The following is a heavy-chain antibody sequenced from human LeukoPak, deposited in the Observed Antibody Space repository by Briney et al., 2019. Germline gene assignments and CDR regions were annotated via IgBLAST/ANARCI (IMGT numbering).Heavy chain of an antibody. CDR3: AKRYYGSGSGFGSYYFDY. Sequence: GGSLRLSCAASGFTFSSYAMSWVHQAPGKGLEWVSAISGSGGSTYYADSVKGRFTISRDNSKNTLYLQMNSLRAEDTAVYYCAKRYYGSGSGFGSYYFDYWGQGTLVTVSS. V-gene: IGHV3-23*01. D-gene: IGHD3-10*01. CDR1: GFTFSSYA. CDR2: ISGSGGST. J-gene: IGHJ4*02.